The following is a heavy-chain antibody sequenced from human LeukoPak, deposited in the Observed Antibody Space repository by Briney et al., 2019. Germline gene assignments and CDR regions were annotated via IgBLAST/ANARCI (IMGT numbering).Heavy chain of an antibody. J-gene: IGHJ4*02. CDR2: ISSSRRTI. CDR3: AHGTMYQLDS. Sequence: GGSLRLSCAASGFTFSSYNINWVRQAPGKGLEWVSYISSSRRTISYADSVKGRFTISRDNAKNSLYLQMNSLRADDTAVYYCAHGTMYQLDSWGQGTLVTVSS. V-gene: IGHV3-48*01. CDR1: GFTFSSYN. D-gene: IGHD2-2*01.